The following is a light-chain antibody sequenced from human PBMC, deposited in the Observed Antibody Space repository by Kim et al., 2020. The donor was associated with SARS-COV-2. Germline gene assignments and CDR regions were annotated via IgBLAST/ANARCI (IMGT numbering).Light chain of an antibody. Sequence: QSVLTQPASVSGSPGQSITISCTGTSSDVGRYNYVSWYQQHPGKAPKLMIYDVTKRPSGVSNRFSGSKSGNTASLTISGLQADDEADHFCSSYTSSTNLLFGGGTKVTVL. J-gene: IGLJ2*01. V-gene: IGLV2-14*01. CDR3: SSYTSSTNLL. CDR2: DVT. CDR1: SSDVGRYNY.